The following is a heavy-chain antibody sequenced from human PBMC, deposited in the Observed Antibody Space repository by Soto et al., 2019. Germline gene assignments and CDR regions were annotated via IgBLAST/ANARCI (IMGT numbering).Heavy chain of an antibody. CDR3: AKDRRAGGNSAFYFDF. V-gene: IGHV3-23*01. D-gene: IGHD3-16*01. Sequence: GSLRRGCEASGFKFLNYARSWVRQAPGKGLEWVSLISATGGGTYYADSVKGRFTISRDNSHNTLYLQVHSLTAEDTAVYYCAKDRRAGGNSAFYFDFWGQGAQVTVSS. J-gene: IGHJ4*02. CDR2: ISATGGGT. CDR1: GFKFLNYA.